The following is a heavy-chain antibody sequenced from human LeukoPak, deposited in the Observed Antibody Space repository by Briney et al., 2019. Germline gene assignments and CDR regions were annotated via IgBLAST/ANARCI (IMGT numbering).Heavy chain of an antibody. J-gene: IGHJ4*02. CDR2: INPNSGGT. Sequence: ASVRVSCKASGYTFTGYYMHWVRQAPGQGLEWMGWINPNSGGTNYAQKFQGRVTMTRDTSISTAYMELSRLRSDDTAVYYCARAGYSGPGADYWGQGTLVTVSS. CDR1: GYTFTGYY. D-gene: IGHD5-12*01. V-gene: IGHV1-2*02. CDR3: ARAGYSGPGADY.